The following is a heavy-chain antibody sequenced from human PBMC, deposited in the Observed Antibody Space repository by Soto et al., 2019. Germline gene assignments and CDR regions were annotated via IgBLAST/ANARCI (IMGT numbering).Heavy chain of an antibody. Sequence: SVKGSCKASGGTFSSYTISWVRQAPGQGLEWMGRIIPILGIANYAQKFQGRVTITADKSTSTAYMELSSLRSEDTAVYYCARDLSIPTTVTMVTPRYYFDYWGQGTLVTXSS. CDR2: IIPILGIA. CDR1: GGTFSSYT. CDR3: ARDLSIPTTVTMVTPRYYFDY. V-gene: IGHV1-69*04. J-gene: IGHJ4*02. D-gene: IGHD4-17*01.